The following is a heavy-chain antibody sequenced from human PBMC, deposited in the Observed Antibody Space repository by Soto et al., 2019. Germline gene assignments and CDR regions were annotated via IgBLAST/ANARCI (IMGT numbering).Heavy chain of an antibody. V-gene: IGHV5-51*01. CDR2: IYPGDSDT. CDR3: AGSIFYYGMDV. Sequence: EESLTIFCQGSGYTFTNYWIGWVLQMPGKGPEWMGIIYPGDSDTRYSPSFQGQVTISADKSTSTAYLLWSSLKASDTAIYFCAGSIFYYGMDVWGQGTTVTVYS. J-gene: IGHJ6*01. CDR1: GYTFTNYW.